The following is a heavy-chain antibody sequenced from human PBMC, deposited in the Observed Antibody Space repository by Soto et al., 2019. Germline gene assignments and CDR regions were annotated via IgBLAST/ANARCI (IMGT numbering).Heavy chain of an antibody. D-gene: IGHD3-10*01. V-gene: IGHV3-53*01. Sequence: GGSLRLSCAASGFTVSSNYMSWVRQAPGKGLEWVSVIYSGGSTYYADSVKDRFTISRDNSKNTLYLQMNGLRAEDTAVYYCARDWTSYPGSYTNWFDPWGQGTLVTVSS. CDR1: GFTVSSNY. J-gene: IGHJ5*02. CDR3: ARDWTSYPGSYTNWFDP. CDR2: IYSGGST.